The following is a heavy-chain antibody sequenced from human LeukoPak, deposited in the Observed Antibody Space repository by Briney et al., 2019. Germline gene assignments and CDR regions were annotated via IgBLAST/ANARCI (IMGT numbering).Heavy chain of an antibody. J-gene: IGHJ2*01. CDR2: ISHSSSFI. V-gene: IGHV3-21*06. CDR3: ARDFSSPATPWYFDL. CDR1: GFSVSTYT. D-gene: IGHD2/OR15-2a*01. Sequence: PGGSLRLSCVASGFSVSTYTMIWVRQAPGKGLEWVSSISHSSSFIYYADSVEGRFTISRDNAKNALYLQMNSLRAEDTALYYCARDFSSPATPWYFDLWGRGTLVTVSS.